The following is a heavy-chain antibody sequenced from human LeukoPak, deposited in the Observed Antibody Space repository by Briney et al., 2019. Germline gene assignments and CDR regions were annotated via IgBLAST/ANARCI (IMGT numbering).Heavy chain of an antibody. CDR3: ARCTMVWGVSDY. CDR2: INHSGST. D-gene: IGHD3-10*01. V-gene: IGHV4-34*01. CDR1: GGSFSGYY. J-gene: IGHJ4*02. Sequence: SETLSLTCAVYGGSFSGYYWSWIRQPPGKGLEWIGEINHSGSTNYNPSLKSRVTISVDTSKNQFSLKLSSVTAADTAVYYCARCTMVWGVSDYWGQGTLVTVSS.